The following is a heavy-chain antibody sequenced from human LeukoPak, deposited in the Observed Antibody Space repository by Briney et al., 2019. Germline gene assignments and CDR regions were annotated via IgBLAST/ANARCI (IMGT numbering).Heavy chain of an antibody. D-gene: IGHD5-12*01. CDR3: ARGRGYTGYDFGY. CDR2: ISSSSSYT. Sequence: GGSLRLSCAASGFTFSSYSMNWVRQAPGQGLEWVSSISSSSSYTYYADSVKGRFTISRDSAKNSLYLQMDSLRAEDTAVYYCARGRGYTGYDFGYWGQGTLVTASS. J-gene: IGHJ4*02. V-gene: IGHV3-21*01. CDR1: GFTFSSYS.